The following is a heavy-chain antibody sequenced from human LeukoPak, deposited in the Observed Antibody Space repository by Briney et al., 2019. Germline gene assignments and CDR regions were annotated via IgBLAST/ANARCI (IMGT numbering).Heavy chain of an antibody. J-gene: IGHJ3*02. V-gene: IGHV3-9*01. Sequence: PGGSLRLSCAASGFTFDDYAMHWVRQAPGKGLEWVSGISWNSGSIGYADSVKGRFTISRDNAKNSLYLQMNSLRAEDTALYYCAKVLREMGIAAPPRGAFDIWGQGTMATVSS. CDR1: GFTFDDYA. CDR3: AKVLREMGIAAPPRGAFDI. D-gene: IGHD6-13*01. CDR2: ISWNSGSI.